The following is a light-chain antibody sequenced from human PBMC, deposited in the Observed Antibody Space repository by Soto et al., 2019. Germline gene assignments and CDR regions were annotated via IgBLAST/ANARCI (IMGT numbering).Light chain of an antibody. CDR1: QSISVW. CDR3: QQYESYPLT. J-gene: IGKJ4*01. CDR2: KAS. V-gene: IGKV1-5*03. Sequence: DIQMTQSPSTLSASVGDRVTITCRASQSISVWLAWYQQKPGEAPNLLIYKASSLKSGVPSRFSGSGSGTEFTLTISSLQPDDFATYYCQQYESYPLTFGGGSKVEIK.